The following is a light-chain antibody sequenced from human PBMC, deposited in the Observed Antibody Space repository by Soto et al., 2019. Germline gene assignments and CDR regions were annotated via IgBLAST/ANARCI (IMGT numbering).Light chain of an antibody. CDR2: AAS. CDR3: QQRFDWPKIT. CDR1: QSVSTY. V-gene: IGKV3-11*01. Sequence: EIVLTQSPATLSLSPGERVTLSCRASQSVSTYLAWYQQKPGQAPRLLVSAASNRAPGIPARFSGSGSGTDFTLTISSLEPEDFGVFYCQQRFDWPKITFGQGTRLEIK. J-gene: IGKJ5*01.